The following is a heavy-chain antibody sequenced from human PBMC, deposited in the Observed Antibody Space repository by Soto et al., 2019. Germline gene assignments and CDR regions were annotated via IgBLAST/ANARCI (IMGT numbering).Heavy chain of an antibody. CDR1: GYTFTSYG. CDR2: ISASNGNT. CDR3: ARDSGRYCRDGVCSQGYYSFAMDV. Sequence: QVQLVQSGAEVKNSGASVKVSCKASGYTFTSYGFSWVRQAPGQGLEWMGWISASNGNTNYAQKLQGRVTMTTDTSTGAEYMELRSLRSDDTATYYCARDSGRYCRDGVCSQGYYSFAMDVWGQGTTVTVS. D-gene: IGHD2-8*01. V-gene: IGHV1-18*01. J-gene: IGHJ6*02.